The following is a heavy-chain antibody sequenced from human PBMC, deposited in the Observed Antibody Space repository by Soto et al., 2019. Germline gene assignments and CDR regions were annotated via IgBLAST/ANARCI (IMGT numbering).Heavy chain of an antibody. D-gene: IGHD1-7*01. CDR2: INAGNGNT. Sequence: ASVKVSCKASGYTFTSYAMHWVRQAPGQRLEWMGWINAGNGNTKYSQKFQGRVTITRDTSASTAYMGLSSLRSEDTAVYYCARVAFGNWNYDYWGQGTLVTVSS. V-gene: IGHV1-3*01. J-gene: IGHJ4*02. CDR3: ARVAFGNWNYDY. CDR1: GYTFTSYA.